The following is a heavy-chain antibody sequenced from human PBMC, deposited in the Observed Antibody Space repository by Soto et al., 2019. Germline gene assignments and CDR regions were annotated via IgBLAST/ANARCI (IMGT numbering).Heavy chain of an antibody. D-gene: IGHD1-7*01. J-gene: IGHJ5*02. CDR1: GGSISSGGYY. Sequence: PSETLSLTCTVSGGSISSGGYYWSWIRQHPGKGLEWIGYIYYSGSTYYNPSLKSRVTISVDTSKNQYSLKLSSVTAADTAVYYCARDRRNYWFDPWGQGTLVTVSS. CDR3: ARDRRNYWFDP. V-gene: IGHV4-31*03. CDR2: IYYSGST.